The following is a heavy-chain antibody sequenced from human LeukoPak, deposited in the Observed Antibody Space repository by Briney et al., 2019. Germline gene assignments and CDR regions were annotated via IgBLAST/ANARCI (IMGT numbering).Heavy chain of an antibody. CDR1: GFTFSSYA. V-gene: IGHV3-30-3*01. CDR3: ARSITMVRGVIITAPSYWYFDL. J-gene: IGHJ2*01. CDR2: ISYDGSNK. D-gene: IGHD3-10*01. Sequence: GGSLRLSCAASGFTFSSYAMHWVRQAPGKGLEWVAVISYDGSNKYYADSVKGRFTISRDNSKNTLYLQMNSLRAEDTAVYYCARSITMVRGVIITAPSYWYFDLWGRGTLVTVSS.